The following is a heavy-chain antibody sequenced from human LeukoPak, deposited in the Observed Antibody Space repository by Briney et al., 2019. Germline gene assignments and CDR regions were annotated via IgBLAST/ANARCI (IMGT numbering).Heavy chain of an antibody. J-gene: IGHJ5*02. D-gene: IGHD2-21*02. V-gene: IGHV4-39*02. CDR1: GGSLTDTSNF. CDR2: IHYTANT. Sequence: PSETLSLTCNVSGGSLTDTSNFWAWVRQPPGGGLEWIGSIHYTANTTSNPSLKGRVTISADTSRNHFSLRLKSVTAADTAVYYCTSLTCTARTSNWFDPWGQGTQVTVSS. CDR3: TSLTCTARTSNWFDP.